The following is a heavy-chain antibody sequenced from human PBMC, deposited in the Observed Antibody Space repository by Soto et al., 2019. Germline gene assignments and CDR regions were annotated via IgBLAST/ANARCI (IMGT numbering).Heavy chain of an antibody. V-gene: IGHV4-59*01. D-gene: IGHD3-3*01. CDR3: ARDGSRYDFWSGPYYFDY. J-gene: IGHJ4*02. CDR1: GGSISTYY. Sequence: SETLSLTCTVSGGSISTYYWSWIRQPPGKGLEWIGYIYYSGSTNYNPSLKSRVTISVDTSKNQFSLKLSSVSAADTAVYYCARDGSRYDFWSGPYYFDYWGQGTLVTVSS. CDR2: IYYSGST.